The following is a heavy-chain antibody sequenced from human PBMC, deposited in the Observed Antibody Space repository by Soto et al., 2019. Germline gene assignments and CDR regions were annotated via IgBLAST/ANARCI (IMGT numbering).Heavy chain of an antibody. V-gene: IGHV1-69*06. J-gene: IGHJ6*02. CDR2: IIPLFGTT. CDR3: AKSWGGXXYYYYYAXDX. D-gene: IGHD3-16*01. CDR1: GGYFNNRQTLNSYP. Sequence: QVQVVQSGAEVKRPGSSVNVSCKASGGYFNNRQTLNSYPISWVRQAPGQGLEWMGGIIPLFGTTNYAQSFQGRVTITADKSTSTXXXXXXXXXXXXXAXXYCAKSWGGXXYYYYYAXDXWGQGTX.